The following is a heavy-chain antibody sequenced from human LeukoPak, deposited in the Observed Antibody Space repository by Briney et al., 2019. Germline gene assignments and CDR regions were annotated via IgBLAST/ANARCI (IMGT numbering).Heavy chain of an antibody. CDR1: GGSITSNY. V-gene: IGHV4-59*08. CDR3: ARHRGGPQLVWPGDFDS. Sequence: SETLSLTCTVSGGSITSNYWSWIRQPPGKGLEWIGYIYYSGSTNYNPSLKSRVTISVDTSKNQFSLNLNSVTAADTAVYSCARHRGGPQLVWPGDFDSWGQGTLVTVSS. CDR2: IYYSGST. D-gene: IGHD6-13*01. J-gene: IGHJ4*02.